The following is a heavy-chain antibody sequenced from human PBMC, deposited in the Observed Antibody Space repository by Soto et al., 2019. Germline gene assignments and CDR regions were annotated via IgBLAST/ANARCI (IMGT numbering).Heavy chain of an antibody. V-gene: IGHV3-74*01. CDR2: IKSDGTST. CDR3: VRDRSTCKDY. D-gene: IGHD2-2*01. Sequence: EAQLVESGGGLVQPGGSLRLSCAASGFTFSSYWMHWVRQVPGKRLVWVSRIKSDGTSTDYADSVKGRFTISRDNAKNRLYLQMNSLRVEDTAVYYCVRDRSTCKDYWGQGTLVTVSS. CDR1: GFTFSSYW. J-gene: IGHJ4*02.